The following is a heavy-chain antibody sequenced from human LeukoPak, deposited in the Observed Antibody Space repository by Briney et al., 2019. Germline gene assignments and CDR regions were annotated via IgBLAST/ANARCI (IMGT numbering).Heavy chain of an antibody. D-gene: IGHD2-15*01. CDR1: GFTFSSYW. J-gene: IGHJ4*02. CDR3: ARDWYCSGGSCYLIDH. V-gene: IGHV3-7*01. CDR2: IKQDGSEK. Sequence: PGGSLRLSCAASGFTFSSYWMSWVRQAPGKGLEWVANIKQDGSEKYCVDSVKGRFTISRDNAKNSLYLQMNSLRAEDTAVYYCARDWYCSGGSCYLIDHWGQGTLVTVSS.